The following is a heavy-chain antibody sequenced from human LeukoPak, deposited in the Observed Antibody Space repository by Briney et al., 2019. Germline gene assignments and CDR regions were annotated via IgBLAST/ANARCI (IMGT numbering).Heavy chain of an antibody. CDR1: GFTFSNYA. CDR3: ARVETTGRT. CDR2: ISRSGNFI. V-gene: IGHV3-21*01. Sequence: PGGSLRLSCAASGFTFSNYAMNWVRQAPGKGLESVSSISRSGNFIYYGDSVKGRFTISRDNAKNSLYLQMNSLRAEDTAVYYCARVETTGRTWGQGTLVSVSA. D-gene: IGHD1-14*01. J-gene: IGHJ4*02.